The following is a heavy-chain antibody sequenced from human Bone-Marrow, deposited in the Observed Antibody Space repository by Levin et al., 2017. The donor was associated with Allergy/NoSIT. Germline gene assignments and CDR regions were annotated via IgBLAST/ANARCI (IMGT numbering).Heavy chain of an antibody. V-gene: IGHV4-59*08. D-gene: IGHD1/OR15-1a*01. CDR2: VHYSGNT. Sequence: ASQTLSLPCTVSGGSIPSPYWSWIRPPPGKGLEWLGCVHYSGNTLYNPSLKSRVTISVDTSKKEFSLMLTSVIAADTAVYYCTRTRNSGGYWGQGTLVTVSS. J-gene: IGHJ4*02. CDR1: GGSIPSPY. CDR3: TRTRNSGGY.